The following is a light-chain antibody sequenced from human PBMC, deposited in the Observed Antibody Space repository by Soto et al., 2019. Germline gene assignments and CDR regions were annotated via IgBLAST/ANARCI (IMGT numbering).Light chain of an antibody. V-gene: IGKV1-5*03. Sequence: DIQMTQYPSSLSASVGDRVTITCRASQGIRNDLGWYQQKPGKAPKLLIYKASSLESGVPSRFSGSGSGTEFTLTISSLQPDDFATYYCQQYNSYSWTFGQGTKVDI. J-gene: IGKJ1*01. CDR3: QQYNSYSWT. CDR2: KAS. CDR1: QGIRND.